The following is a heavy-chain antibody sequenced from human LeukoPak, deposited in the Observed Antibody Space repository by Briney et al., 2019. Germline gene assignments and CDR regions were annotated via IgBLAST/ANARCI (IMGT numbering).Heavy chain of an antibody. Sequence: GGSLRLSCAASGFTFSSYSMNWVRQAPGKGLEWVSYISSSSSTIYYADSVKGRFTISRDNAKNSLYLQMNSLRDEDTAVYYCARETLPYYGDYDHYYYYGMDVWGQGTTVTVSS. J-gene: IGHJ6*02. CDR2: ISSSSSTI. CDR1: GFTFSSYS. D-gene: IGHD4-17*01. CDR3: ARETLPYYGDYDHYYYYGMDV. V-gene: IGHV3-48*02.